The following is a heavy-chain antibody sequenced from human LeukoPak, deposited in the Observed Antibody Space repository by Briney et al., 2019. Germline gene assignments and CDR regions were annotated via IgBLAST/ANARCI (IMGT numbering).Heavy chain of an antibody. Sequence: PSETLSLTCAVSGYSISRGYHWGWIRQPPGKGLEGIGSIHHSGSTYYNSSLKSRVTISVDTSKNQFSLKVSSVTAADTAVYYCARVNWNPDYWGQGTLVTVSS. CDR3: ARVNWNPDY. CDR2: IHHSGST. D-gene: IGHD1-1*01. J-gene: IGHJ4*02. CDR1: GYSISRGYH. V-gene: IGHV4-38-2*01.